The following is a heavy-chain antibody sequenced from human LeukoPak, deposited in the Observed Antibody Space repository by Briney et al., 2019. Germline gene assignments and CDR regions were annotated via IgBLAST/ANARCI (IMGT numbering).Heavy chain of an antibody. CDR3: AKDHLDFQYYYDSSGYYHND. CDR1: GFTFSSYA. J-gene: IGHJ4*02. Sequence: GGSLRLSCAASGFTFSSYAMSWVRQAPGKGLEWVSGISGSGGSTYYADSVKGRFTISRDNSKNTLYLQMNSLRAEDTAVYYCAKDHLDFQYYYDSSGYYHNDWGQGTLVTVSS. V-gene: IGHV3-23*01. D-gene: IGHD3-22*01. CDR2: ISGSGGST.